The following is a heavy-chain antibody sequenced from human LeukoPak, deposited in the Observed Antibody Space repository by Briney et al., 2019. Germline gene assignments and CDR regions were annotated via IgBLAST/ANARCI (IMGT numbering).Heavy chain of an antibody. CDR3: ATSTAGYCSGGNSLDY. D-gene: IGHD2-15*01. CDR2: IYGCGST. J-gene: IGHJ4*02. CDR1: GFTASTNY. Sequence: PGGSLRLSCAASGFTASTNYMSWVRQAPGKGLEWVSLIYGCGSTYYADSVKGRFTISRDNSKNTLWLQINSLRAEDTAVYYCATSTAGYCSGGNSLDYWGQGTLVTVSS. V-gene: IGHV3-66*03.